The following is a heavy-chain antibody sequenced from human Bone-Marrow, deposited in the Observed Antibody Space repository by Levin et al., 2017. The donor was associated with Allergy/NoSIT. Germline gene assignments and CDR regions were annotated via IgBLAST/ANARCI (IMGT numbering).Heavy chain of an antibody. Sequence: SCAASGFNIDDYAMHWVRQVPGKGLEWVSGITWNRGNKDYADSVKGRFTISRDNAKNSLYLQMNSLRIADTAFYYCAKDMSGDGSNFDYLGQGTLVTVSS. CDR3: AKDMSGDGSNFDY. V-gene: IGHV3-9*01. CDR1: GFNIDDYA. D-gene: IGHD5-24*01. CDR2: ITWNRGNK. J-gene: IGHJ4*02.